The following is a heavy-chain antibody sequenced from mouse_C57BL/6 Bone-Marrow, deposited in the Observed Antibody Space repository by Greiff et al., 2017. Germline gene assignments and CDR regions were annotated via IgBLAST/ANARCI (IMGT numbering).Heavy chain of an antibody. CDR1: GYTFTSYW. D-gene: IGHD2-3*01. CDR2: IDPSDSYT. Sequence: QVQLQQPGAELVRPGTSVKLSCKASGYTFTSYWMHWVKQRPGQGLEWIGVIDPSDSYTNYNQKFKGKDTLTVDTYSSTAYMQLSSLTSEYSAVYYCAYDGHLAWFAYWGQGTLVTVSA. V-gene: IGHV1-59*01. J-gene: IGHJ3*01. CDR3: AYDGHLAWFAY.